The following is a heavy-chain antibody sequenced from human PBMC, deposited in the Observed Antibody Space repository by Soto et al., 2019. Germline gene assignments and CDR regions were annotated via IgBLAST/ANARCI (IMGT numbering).Heavy chain of an antibody. CDR3: ARGQVYDILTGPGDDAFDI. CDR2: IIPILGIA. CDR1: GGTFSSYT. Sequence: SVKVSCKASGGTFSSYTISWVRQAPGQGLEWMGRIIPILGIANYAQKFQGRVTITADKSTSTAYMELSSPRSEDTAVYYCARGQVYDILTGPGDDAFDIWGQGTMVTVSS. V-gene: IGHV1-69*02. D-gene: IGHD3-9*01. J-gene: IGHJ3*02.